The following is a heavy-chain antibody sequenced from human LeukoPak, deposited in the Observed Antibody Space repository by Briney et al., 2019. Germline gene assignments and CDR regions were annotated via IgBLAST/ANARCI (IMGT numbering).Heavy chain of an antibody. CDR2: VNPNSGNT. CDR1: GYTFTSYD. D-gene: IGHD3-10*01. Sequence: ASVKVSCKTSGYTFTSYDLNWVRQATGQGLEWMGWVNPNSGNTGYAQKFQGRVTMTEDTSTDTAYMELSSLRSEDTAVYYCATITMVRGVMDYWGQGTLVTVSS. V-gene: IGHV1-8*01. CDR3: ATITMVRGVMDY. J-gene: IGHJ4*02.